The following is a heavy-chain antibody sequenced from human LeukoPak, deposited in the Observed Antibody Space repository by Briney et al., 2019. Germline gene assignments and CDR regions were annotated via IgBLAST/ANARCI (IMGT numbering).Heavy chain of an antibody. CDR3: ARLHYDSSGYYTGLFDY. J-gene: IGHJ4*02. V-gene: IGHV3-7*01. CDR2: IKHDGSEK. Sequence: GGSLRLSCAASGFTFSSYWMSWVRQAPGKGLEWVANIKHDGSEKYYVDSVKGRFTISRDNAKNSLYLQMNSLRAEDTAVYYCARLHYDSSGYYTGLFDYWGQGTPVTVSS. CDR1: GFTFSSYW. D-gene: IGHD3-22*01.